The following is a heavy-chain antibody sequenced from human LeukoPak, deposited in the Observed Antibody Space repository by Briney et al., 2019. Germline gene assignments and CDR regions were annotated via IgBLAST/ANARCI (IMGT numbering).Heavy chain of an antibody. CDR3: ARVPRSGSYIYFDY. V-gene: IGHV1-2*06. CDR1: GYTFTSYY. D-gene: IGHD3-10*01. J-gene: IGHJ4*02. Sequence: GASVKVSCKASGYTFTSYYIHWVRQPPGQGLEWMGRLNPNTGGTNYAQNFQGRVTMTRDTSISTVYMELSSLRSDDTALYYCARVPRSGSYIYFDYWGQGTLVTVSS. CDR2: LNPNTGGT.